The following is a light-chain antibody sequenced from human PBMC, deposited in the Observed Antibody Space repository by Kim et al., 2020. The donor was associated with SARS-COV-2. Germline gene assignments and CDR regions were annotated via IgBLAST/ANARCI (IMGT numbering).Light chain of an antibody. CDR3: QQRGS. J-gene: IGKJ5*01. V-gene: IGKV3-11*01. CDR1: QGVSNY. Sequence: GTLSLSPGYRATLSCRASQGVSNYLAWYQQKPGQAPRLLIYEASKRAAGIPVRFSGSGSGTDFTLTISRLEPGDSAVYFCQQRGSFGQGTRLEIK. CDR2: EAS.